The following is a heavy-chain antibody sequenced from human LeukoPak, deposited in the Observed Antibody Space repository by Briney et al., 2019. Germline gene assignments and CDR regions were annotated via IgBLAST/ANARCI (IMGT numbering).Heavy chain of an antibody. V-gene: IGHV3-64D*06. CDR2: ISSNGDNT. CDR1: GFTFSTYV. J-gene: IGHJ4*02. Sequence: GGSLRLSCSVSGFTFSTYVMHWVRQAPGKGLEYVSAISSNGDNTYYADSVKGRFTISRDNSKNTLYLQMSSQRADDTAVYYCVRGTNYWGQGTLVTVSS. CDR3: VRGTNY.